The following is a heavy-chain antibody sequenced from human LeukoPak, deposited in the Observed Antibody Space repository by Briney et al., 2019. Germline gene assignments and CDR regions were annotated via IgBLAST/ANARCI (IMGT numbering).Heavy chain of an antibody. Sequence: SVKVSCKASGGTFSTYAVSWVRQAPGQGLEWMGGIIPIFGKADYAQKFQDRVTITADESTSTAYMELSSLRSEVTALYYCARAGEYCSGGSCYSGVYFDYWGQGTLVTVSS. CDR1: GGTFSTYA. D-gene: IGHD2-15*01. V-gene: IGHV1-69*13. J-gene: IGHJ4*02. CDR2: IIPIFGKA. CDR3: ARAGEYCSGGSCYSGVYFDY.